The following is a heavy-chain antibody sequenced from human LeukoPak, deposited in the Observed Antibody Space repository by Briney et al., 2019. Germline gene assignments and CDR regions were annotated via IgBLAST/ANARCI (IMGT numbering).Heavy chain of an antibody. J-gene: IGHJ4*02. CDR3: AREQGEMNKMGKVSSGSYGY. CDR1: GDSVSGNSAA. Sequence: SQTLSLTCAISGDSVSGNSAAWNWIRQSPSRGLEWLGRTYYRSKWYNDYAVSVKGRITINPDTSKNQFSLQLNSVTPEDTAVYYCAREQGEMNKMGKVSSGSYGYWGQGTLVTVSP. D-gene: IGHD1-26*01. V-gene: IGHV6-1*01. CDR2: TYYRSKWYN.